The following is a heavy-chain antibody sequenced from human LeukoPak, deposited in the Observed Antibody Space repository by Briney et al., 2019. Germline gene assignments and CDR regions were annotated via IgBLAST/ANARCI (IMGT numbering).Heavy chain of an antibody. CDR1: GYSFTSNY. CDR3: ARDQEAFDY. CDR2: IYPSDGST. V-gene: IGHV1-46*01. Sequence: GASVKVSCTASGYSFTSNYIHWVRQAPGQGLEWMGMIYPSDGSTSYAQKFQGKVTVTRDTSTGTVHMELSGLRSEDTAVYYCARDQEAFDYWGQGTLVTVSS. J-gene: IGHJ4*02.